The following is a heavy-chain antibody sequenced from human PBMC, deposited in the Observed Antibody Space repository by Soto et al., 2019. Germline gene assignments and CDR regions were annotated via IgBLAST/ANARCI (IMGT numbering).Heavy chain of an antibody. V-gene: IGHV3-21*01. CDR1: GFTFSRYT. CDR2: ITSSSTYM. J-gene: IGHJ6*02. D-gene: IGHD3-10*01. CDR3: ARSFYDSGETDYYGMDV. Sequence: GGSLRLSCAASGFTFSRYTINWVRQAPGKGLEWVSSITSSSTYMYYADSVRGRFTISRDNAKNSLYLQMNSLRAEDTAVFYCARSFYDSGETDYYGMDVWGQGTTVTVSS.